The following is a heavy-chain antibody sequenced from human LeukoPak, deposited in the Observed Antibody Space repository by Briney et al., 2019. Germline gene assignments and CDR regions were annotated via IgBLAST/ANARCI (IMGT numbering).Heavy chain of an antibody. CDR2: IYYSGST. D-gene: IGHD2-2*02. CDR3: ARLLCSSTRCYSPYYYYGMDV. V-gene: IGHV4-59*08. CDR1: GGSISSYY. J-gene: IGHJ6*04. Sequence: PSETLSFTCTVSGGSISSYYWSWIRQPPGKGLEWIGYIYYSGSTNYNPSPTSRVTISVDPFKDQFSLKLSSVTAADTAVYYCARLLCSSTRCYSPYYYYGMDVWGKGTTVTVSS.